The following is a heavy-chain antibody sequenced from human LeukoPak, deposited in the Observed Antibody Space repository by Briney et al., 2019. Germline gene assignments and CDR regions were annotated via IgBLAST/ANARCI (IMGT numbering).Heavy chain of an antibody. V-gene: IGHV1-2*04. D-gene: IGHD3-10*01. CDR1: GYTFTGYY. CDR3: AREVVRGVIGFGMDV. J-gene: IGHJ6*02. CDR2: INPNSGGT. Sequence: GASVKVSCKASGYTFTGYYMHWVRQAPGQGLEWMGWINPNSGGTNYAQKFQGWATMTRDTSISTAYMELSRLRSDDTAVYYCAREVVRGVIGFGMDVWGQGTTVTVSS.